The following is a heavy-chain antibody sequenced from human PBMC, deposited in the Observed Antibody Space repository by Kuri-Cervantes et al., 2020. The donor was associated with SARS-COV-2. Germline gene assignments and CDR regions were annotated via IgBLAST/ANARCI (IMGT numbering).Heavy chain of an antibody. CDR1: GGTFGSYA. Sequence: SVKVSCKASGGTFGSYAISWVRQAPGQGLEWMGRIIPILGTANYAQKFQGRVTITADKSTSTAYMELSSLRSEDTAVYYCALDPRVRSRPLSYWGQGTLVTVSS. J-gene: IGHJ4*02. CDR3: ALDPRVRSRPLSY. V-gene: IGHV1-69*04. D-gene: IGHD1-1*01. CDR2: IIPILGTA.